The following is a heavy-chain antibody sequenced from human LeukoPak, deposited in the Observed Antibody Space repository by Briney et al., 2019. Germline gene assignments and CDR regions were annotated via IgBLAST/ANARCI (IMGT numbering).Heavy chain of an antibody. CDR3: ARVVDIVVVPAAPRYSSSWYHYYYYMDV. J-gene: IGHJ6*03. CDR2: ISSSSSYI. D-gene: IGHD2-2*03. V-gene: IGHV3-21*01. Sequence: GGSLRLSCTASGFTFSSYSMNWVRQAPGKGLEWVSSISSSSSYIYYADSVRGRFTISRDNAKNSLYLQMNSLRAEDTAVYYCARVVDIVVVPAAPRYSSSWYHYYYYMDVWGKGTTVTVSS. CDR1: GFTFSSYS.